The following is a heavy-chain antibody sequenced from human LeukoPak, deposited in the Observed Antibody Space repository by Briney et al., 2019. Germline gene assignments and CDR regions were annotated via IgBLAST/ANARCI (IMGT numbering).Heavy chain of an antibody. CDR3: ARDSLYSGSYWGGVDY. J-gene: IGHJ4*02. D-gene: IGHD1-26*01. Sequence: SQTLSLTCTVSGGSISSGDYYWSWIRQPPGKGLEWIGYIYYSGSTYYNPSLKSRVTISVDTSKNHFSLKLSSVTAADTAVYYCARDSLYSGSYWGGVDYWGQGTLVTVSS. CDR1: GGSISSGDYY. CDR2: IYYSGST. V-gene: IGHV4-30-4*01.